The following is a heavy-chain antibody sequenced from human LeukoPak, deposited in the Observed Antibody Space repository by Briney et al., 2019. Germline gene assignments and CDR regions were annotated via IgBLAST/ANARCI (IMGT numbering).Heavy chain of an antibody. CDR2: IYYSGTT. Sequence: SETLSLTCTVSNGSISSSSYYWGWIRQPPGKGLEWIGSIYYSGTTYYNPSPKSRVTISLDTSKNQFSLKLSSVTAADTAVYYCARDKGGLGRGYYYMDVWGKGTTVTVSS. CDR3: ARDKGGLGRGYYYMDV. J-gene: IGHJ6*03. CDR1: NGSISSSSYY. V-gene: IGHV4-39*07. D-gene: IGHD3/OR15-3a*01.